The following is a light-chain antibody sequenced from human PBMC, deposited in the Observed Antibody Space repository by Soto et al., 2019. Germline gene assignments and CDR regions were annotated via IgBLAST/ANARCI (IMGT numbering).Light chain of an antibody. CDR2: GAS. V-gene: IGKV3-15*01. J-gene: IGKJ1*01. Sequence: VSPGERATLSCRASQSVSSNLAWYQQKPGQAPRLLIYGASTRATGIPARFSGSGSGTDFTITISSLQSEDVAVYYCQQYNNWPQTFGQGTKVEI. CDR3: QQYNNWPQT. CDR1: QSVSSN.